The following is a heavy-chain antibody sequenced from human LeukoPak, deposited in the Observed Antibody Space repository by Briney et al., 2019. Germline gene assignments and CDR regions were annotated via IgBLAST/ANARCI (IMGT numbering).Heavy chain of an antibody. CDR3: ARDLIPLGIAAPSAFDI. J-gene: IGHJ3*02. Sequence: GASVKVSCKASGYSFSNYAINWVRQAPGQGLEWMGWINPNSGGTNYAQKFQGRVTMTRDTSISTAYMELSRLRSDDTAVYYCARDLIPLGIAAPSAFDIWGQGTMVTVSS. V-gene: IGHV1-2*02. CDR2: INPNSGGT. CDR1: GYSFSNYA. D-gene: IGHD6-6*01.